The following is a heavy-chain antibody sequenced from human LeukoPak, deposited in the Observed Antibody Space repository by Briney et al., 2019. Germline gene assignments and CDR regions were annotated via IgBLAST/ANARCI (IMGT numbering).Heavy chain of an antibody. V-gene: IGHV4-61*02. CDR1: GGSISSGSYY. J-gene: IGHJ4*02. CDR3: ARDPSSGWSGHYYFDY. Sequence: SETLSLTCTVSGGSISSGSYYWSWIRQPAGKGLEWIGRIYTSGSTNYNPSLKSRVTISVDTSKNQFSLKLSSVTAADTAVYCCARDPSSGWSGHYYFDYWGQGTLVTVSS. D-gene: IGHD6-19*01. CDR2: IYTSGST.